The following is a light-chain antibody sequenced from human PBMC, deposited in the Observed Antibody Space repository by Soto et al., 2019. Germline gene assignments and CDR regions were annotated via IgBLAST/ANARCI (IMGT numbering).Light chain of an antibody. CDR2: GNK. CDR1: SSNIGAGYD. J-gene: IGLJ1*01. CDR3: LSYDTGLSGSRV. Sequence: QSVLTQPPSVSGAPGQTVTISCTGSSSNIGAGYDVHWYQQLPGTAPKLLIYGNKNRPPGAPDRFSGSRSDTSASLAITGLQADDEADYYCLSYDTGLSGSRVFGSGTKVTVL. V-gene: IGLV1-40*01.